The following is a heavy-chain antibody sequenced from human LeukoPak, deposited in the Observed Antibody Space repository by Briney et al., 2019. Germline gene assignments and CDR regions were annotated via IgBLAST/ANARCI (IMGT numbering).Heavy chain of an antibody. CDR3: ARDGAWRDAFDV. D-gene: IGHD1-26*01. V-gene: IGHV6-1*01. CDR2: TYYRSRWYN. CDR1: GDSVSGNSAA. J-gene: IGHJ3*01. Sequence: PSQTLSLTCAISGDSVSGNSAAWSWVRQSPSRGLEWLGRTYYRSRWYNDYAVSVKSRITINPDTSKNQLSLQLNSVTPEDTAVYYCARDGAWRDAFDVWGQGTMVTVSS.